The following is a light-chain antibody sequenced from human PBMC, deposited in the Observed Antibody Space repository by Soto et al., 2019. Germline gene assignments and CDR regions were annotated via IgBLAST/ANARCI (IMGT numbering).Light chain of an antibody. V-gene: IGKV3-20*01. CDR3: QHYGRSPWT. CDR2: GAS. CDR1: QSLNSSY. Sequence: EIVLTQSPGTLSLSPGERATLYCRASQSLNSSYLAWYQQKPGQAPRLLIYGASSRATGIPDRFSGSGSGTDFTLTIRKLEPEDFAMYYCQHYGRSPWTFGQGTKVEFK. J-gene: IGKJ1*01.